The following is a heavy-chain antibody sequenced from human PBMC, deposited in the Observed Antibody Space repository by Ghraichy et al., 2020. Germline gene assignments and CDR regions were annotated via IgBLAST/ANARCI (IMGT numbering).Heavy chain of an antibody. CDR3: ARDRYSSGWYYYYGMDV. CDR2: IIPILGIA. V-gene: IGHV1-69*04. Sequence: SVKVSCKASGGTFSSYAISWVRQAPGQGLEWMGRIIPILGIANYAQKFQGRVTITADKSTSTAYMELSSLRSEDTAVYYCARDRYSSGWYYYYGMDVWGQGNTVTVSS. D-gene: IGHD6-19*01. J-gene: IGHJ6*02. CDR1: GGTFSSYA.